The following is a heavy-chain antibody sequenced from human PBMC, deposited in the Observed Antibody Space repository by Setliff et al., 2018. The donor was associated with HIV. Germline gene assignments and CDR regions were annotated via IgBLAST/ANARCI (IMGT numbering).Heavy chain of an antibody. CDR3: ASLSSGSDWYFDL. J-gene: IGHJ2*01. CDR1: GGSISSSSYY. CDR2: IYYSGST. Sequence: PSETLSLTCTVSGGSISSSSYYWGWIRQPPGKGLEWIGSIYYSGSTYYNPSLKSRVTISVDTSKNHFSLKLSSVTAADTAVYYCASLSSGSDWYFDLWGRGTLVTVSS. V-gene: IGHV4-39*07. D-gene: IGHD3-22*01.